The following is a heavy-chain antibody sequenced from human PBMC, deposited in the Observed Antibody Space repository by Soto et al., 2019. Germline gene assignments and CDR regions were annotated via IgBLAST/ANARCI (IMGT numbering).Heavy chain of an antibody. V-gene: IGHV3-30*18. J-gene: IGHJ6*02. D-gene: IGHD6-6*01. CDR2: ISYDGSNK. CDR1: GFTFVSYG. Sequence: WGSLRLSCAASGFTFVSYGIRCVRHSPLKWLEWVAVISYDGSNKYYADSVKGRFTISRDNSKNTLYLQMNSLRAEDTAVYYCAKDFEYSSSSHYYYGMDVWGQGTTVTVSS. CDR3: AKDFEYSSSSHYYYGMDV.